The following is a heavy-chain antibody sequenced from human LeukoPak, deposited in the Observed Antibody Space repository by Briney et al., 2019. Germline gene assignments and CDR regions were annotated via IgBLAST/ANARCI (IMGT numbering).Heavy chain of an antibody. CDR1: GFTVDSNY. CDR2: IYTGGNT. J-gene: IGHJ6*02. CDR3: ARWGRGIVVVPAATRTQLDYYYYGMDV. Sequence: GGSLRLSCAASGFTVDSNYLSWVRQAPGKGLEWVSTIYTGGNTYYAASVKGRFTISRDFSKNTVFLHMNSLRAEDTAVYFCARWGRGIVVVPAATRTQLDYYYYGMDVWGQGTTVTVSS. D-gene: IGHD2-2*01. V-gene: IGHV3-53*01.